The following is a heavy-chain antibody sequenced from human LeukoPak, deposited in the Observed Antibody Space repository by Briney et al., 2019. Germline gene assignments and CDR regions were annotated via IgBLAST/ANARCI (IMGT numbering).Heavy chain of an antibody. D-gene: IGHD4-17*01. CDR1: GFTVSSNY. J-gene: IGHJ4*02. Sequence: GGSLRLSCAASGFTVSSNYMSWVRQAPGKGLEWVSVIYSGGSTYYADSVKGRFTISRDNSKNTLYLQMNSLRAEDTAVYYCARDDYGDYGGGYWGQGTLVPVSS. CDR3: ARDDYGDYGGGY. CDR2: IYSGGST. V-gene: IGHV3-53*01.